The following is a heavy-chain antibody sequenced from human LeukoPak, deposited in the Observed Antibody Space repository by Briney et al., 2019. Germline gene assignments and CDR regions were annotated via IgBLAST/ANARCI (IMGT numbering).Heavy chain of an antibody. CDR1: GGSIGSSSYY. Sequence: SETLSLACTVSGGSIGSSSYYWGWIRQPPGKGLEWIGSIYYSGSTYYNPSLKSRVTISVDTSKNQFSLKLSSVTAADTAVYYCASRAVAGTAVEGMDVWGQGTTDTVSS. D-gene: IGHD6-19*01. CDR2: IYYSGST. V-gene: IGHV4-39*01. CDR3: ASRAVAGTAVEGMDV. J-gene: IGHJ6*02.